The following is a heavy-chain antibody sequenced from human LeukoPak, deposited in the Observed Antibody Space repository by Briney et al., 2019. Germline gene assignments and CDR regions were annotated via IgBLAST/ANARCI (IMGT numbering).Heavy chain of an antibody. D-gene: IGHD6-13*01. V-gene: IGHV1-2*04. Sequence: ASVKVSCKASGYTFTGYYMHWVRQAPGQGLEWMGWINPNSGGTNYAQKFQGWVTMTRDTSISTAYMELSRLRSDDTAVYYCARERIAAAGFRTYYYYGMDVWGQGTTVTVSS. J-gene: IGHJ6*02. CDR1: GYTFTGYY. CDR3: ARERIAAAGFRTYYYYGMDV. CDR2: INPNSGGT.